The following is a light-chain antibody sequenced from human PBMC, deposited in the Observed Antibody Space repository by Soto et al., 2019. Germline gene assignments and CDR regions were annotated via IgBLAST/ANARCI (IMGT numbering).Light chain of an antibody. Sequence: DIQMTQSPSSLSASVGDTVTITCRASQSIGKHLNWYQQKPGKAPKFLIYSVSSLQSGVPSRFSGSGSGTDFTLTINSLQPEDFATYYCQQGYSSALTFGQGTRLEI. CDR3: QQGYSSALT. CDR2: SVS. V-gene: IGKV1-39*01. CDR1: QSIGKH. J-gene: IGKJ5*01.